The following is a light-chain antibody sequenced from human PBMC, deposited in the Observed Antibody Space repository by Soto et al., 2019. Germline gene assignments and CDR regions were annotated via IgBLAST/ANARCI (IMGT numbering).Light chain of an antibody. J-gene: IGLJ2*01. CDR1: SGHSSYA. CDR2: LNSGGSH. V-gene: IGLV4-69*01. CDR3: QTWGTGLYVV. Sequence: QAVVTQSPSASASLGASVKLTCTLSSGHSSYAIAWHQQQPEKGPRYLMRLNSGGSHSKGDGIPDRFSGSSSGAERYLTISSLQSEDEADYYCQTWGTGLYVVFGGGTKLTVL.